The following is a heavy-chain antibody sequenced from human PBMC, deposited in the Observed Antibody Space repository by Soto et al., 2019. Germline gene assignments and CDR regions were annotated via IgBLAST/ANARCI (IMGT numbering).Heavy chain of an antibody. J-gene: IGHJ4*02. V-gene: IGHV4-59*08. CDR2: IFYSGST. Sequence: SETLSLTCIVSDGSLSSYYWGWIRQPPGKGLEWIGYIFYSGSTGYNPSLKSRVTISVDRSKNQFSLKLTSVTTADTAVYYCARHYPIGNNWNYFDYWGQGTLVTVSS. D-gene: IGHD1-1*01. CDR1: DGSLSSYY. CDR3: ARHYPIGNNWNYFDY.